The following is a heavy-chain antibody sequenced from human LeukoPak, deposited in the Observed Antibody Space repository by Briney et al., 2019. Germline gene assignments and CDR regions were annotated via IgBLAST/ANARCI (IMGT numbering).Heavy chain of an antibody. J-gene: IGHJ3*02. CDR3: AKVDCSGGNCYFGPFDI. CDR1: GFTFSSYA. V-gene: IGHV3-23*01. Sequence: GGSLRLSCAASGFTFSSYAMNWVRQAPGKGLEWVSTISGSGGTTYYADSVKGRFTISRDISKNTLYLQMNSLRDEDTAVYYCAKVDCSGGNCYFGPFDIWGQGTMVTVS. CDR2: ISGSGGTT. D-gene: IGHD2-15*01.